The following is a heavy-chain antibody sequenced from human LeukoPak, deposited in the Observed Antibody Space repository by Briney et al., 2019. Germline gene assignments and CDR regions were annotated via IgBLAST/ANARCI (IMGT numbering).Heavy chain of an antibody. CDR1: GFTFSSYW. Sequence: GGSLRLSCAASGFTFSSYWMSWVRQAPGKGLECVANIKEDGSEEYFVDSVKGRFSISRDNAKNSLYLQMNSLRAEDTAVYYCARDWLAGNPYHAFDLWGKGTMVTVSS. CDR2: IKEDGSEE. V-gene: IGHV3-7*01. D-gene: IGHD3-22*01. CDR3: ARDWLAGNPYHAFDL. J-gene: IGHJ3*01.